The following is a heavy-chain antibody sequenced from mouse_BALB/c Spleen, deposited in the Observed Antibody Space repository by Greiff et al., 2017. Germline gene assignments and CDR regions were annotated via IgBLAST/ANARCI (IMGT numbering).Heavy chain of an antibody. Sequence: EVKLMESGPELVKPGASVKMSCKASGYTFTDYYMDWVKQSHGESFEWIGRVNPYNGGTSYNQKFKGKATLTVDKSSSTAYMELNSLTSEDSAVYYCARGEYYGYFDYWGQGTTLTVSS. D-gene: IGHD1-1*01. CDR1: GYTFTDYY. CDR2: VNPYNGGT. V-gene: IGHV1-19*01. J-gene: IGHJ2*01. CDR3: ARGEYYGYFDY.